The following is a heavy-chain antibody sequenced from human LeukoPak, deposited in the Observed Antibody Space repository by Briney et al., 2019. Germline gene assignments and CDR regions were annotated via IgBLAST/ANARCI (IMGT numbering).Heavy chain of an antibody. V-gene: IGHV3-21*04. Sequence: GGSLRLSCAASGFTFSSYSMNWVRQAPGKGLEWVSSISSSSSYIYYADSMKGRFTISRDNSKNTLYLQMDRMRVEDSAVYYCVRDGDIVVVITFDYWGQGNLVTVSS. CDR3: VRDGDIVVVITFDY. CDR2: ISSSSSYI. J-gene: IGHJ4*02. D-gene: IGHD3-22*01. CDR1: GFTFSSYS.